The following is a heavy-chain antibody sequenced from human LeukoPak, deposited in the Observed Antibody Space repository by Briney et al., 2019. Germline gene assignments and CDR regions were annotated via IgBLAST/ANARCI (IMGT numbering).Heavy chain of an antibody. CDR2: IYPGDSDN. CDR1: GYSFPNYW. D-gene: IGHD5-12*01. Sequence: GESLKISCKGSGYSFPNYWIGWVRQIPGKGLEWMGIIYPGDSDNRYSPAFQGQVTISADKSISTVYLQWSSLKASDTAMYFCARHLDVDILGTIDYWGQGTQVTVSS. J-gene: IGHJ4*02. CDR3: ARHLDVDILGTIDY. V-gene: IGHV5-51*01.